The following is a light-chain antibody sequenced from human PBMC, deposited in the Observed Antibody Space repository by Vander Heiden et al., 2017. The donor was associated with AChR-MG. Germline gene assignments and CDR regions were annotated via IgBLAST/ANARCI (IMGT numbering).Light chain of an antibody. CDR1: QSISSTY. CDR2: GAS. J-gene: IGKJ4*01. CDR3: QHEGSSPLT. V-gene: IGKV3-20*01. Sequence: EIVLTQSPGTLSLSPGEGATLSCRASQSISSTYLAWYQQKPGQAPRLLIYGASSRATGIPDRFSGSGSGTDFTLTVSRLEPEDFAVYYCQHEGSSPLTFGGGTKVEIK.